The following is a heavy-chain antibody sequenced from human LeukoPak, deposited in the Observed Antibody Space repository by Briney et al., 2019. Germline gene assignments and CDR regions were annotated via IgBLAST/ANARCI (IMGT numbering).Heavy chain of an antibody. CDR3: AKAPGYSSSWYSH. J-gene: IGHJ4*02. CDR1: GVTLSSYA. V-gene: IGHV3-9*01. CDR2: ISWNSGNI. D-gene: IGHD6-13*01. Sequence: GGSLRLSCAASGVTLSSYAMSWARQAPGKGLEWVSGISWNSGNIAYADSVKGRFTISRDNAKNSLYLQMNSLRAEDTALYYCAKAPGYSSSWYSHWGQGALVTVSS.